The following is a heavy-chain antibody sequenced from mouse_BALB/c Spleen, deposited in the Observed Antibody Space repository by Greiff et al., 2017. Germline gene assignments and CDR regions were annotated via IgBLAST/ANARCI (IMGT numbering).Heavy chain of an antibody. CDR3: ALNFRHYYGSSYFDY. CDR1: GYTFTSYY. D-gene: IGHD1-1*01. J-gene: IGHJ2*01. CDR2: INPSNGGT. Sequence: QVQLQQPGAELVKPGASVKLSCKASGYTFTSYYMYWVKQRPGQGLEWIGGINPSNGGTNFNEKFKSKATLTVDKSSSTAYMQLSSLTSEDSAVYYCALNFRHYYGSSYFDYWGQGTTLTVSS. V-gene: IGHV1S81*02.